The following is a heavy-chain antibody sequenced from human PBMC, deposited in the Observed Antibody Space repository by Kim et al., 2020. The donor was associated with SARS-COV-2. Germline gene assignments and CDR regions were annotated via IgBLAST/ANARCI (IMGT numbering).Heavy chain of an antibody. CDR1: GFTFDDYG. J-gene: IGHJ4*02. V-gene: IGHV3-20*04. Sequence: GGSLRLSCAASGFTFDDYGMTWVRQAPGKGLEWVSGINWIGGNTVYADSVKARFTISRDNAKNSLYLQMNSLRADDTALYYCTRSADPGIAAAGDYWGQGTLVTVSS. D-gene: IGHD6-13*01. CDR3: TRSADPGIAAAGDY. CDR2: INWIGGNT.